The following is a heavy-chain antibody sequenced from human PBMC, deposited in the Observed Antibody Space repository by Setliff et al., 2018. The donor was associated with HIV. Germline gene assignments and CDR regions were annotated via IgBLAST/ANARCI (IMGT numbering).Heavy chain of an antibody. V-gene: IGHV1-18*01. J-gene: IGHJ3*02. Sequence: ASVKVSCKTSGYTFISYGISWVRQAPGQGLEWMGWINTYNGNTNYAQKFQDRVTMTTDISTTTAYMELRNLRSDDTAVYYCARRLMSLSGRDDAFDIWGQGTTVTVSS. CDR1: GYTFISYG. CDR2: INTYNGNT. CDR3: ARRLMSLSGRDDAFDI. D-gene: IGHD2-8*01.